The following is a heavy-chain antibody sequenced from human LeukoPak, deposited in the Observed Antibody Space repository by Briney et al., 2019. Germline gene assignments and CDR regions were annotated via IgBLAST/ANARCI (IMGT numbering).Heavy chain of an antibody. CDR3: AKNHDSNGYHTDDAFDL. V-gene: IGHV3-23*01. D-gene: IGHD3-22*01. J-gene: IGHJ3*01. CDR1: GFTFSTYA. Sequence: PGGTLRLSCAASGFTFSTYAMNWVRQAPGKGLEGVSVISVSGSSTYYADSVKGRFTISRDSSKSTLYLQMNSLRAEDTAIYYCAKNHDSNGYHTDDAFDLWGQGTMVTVSS. CDR2: ISVSGSST.